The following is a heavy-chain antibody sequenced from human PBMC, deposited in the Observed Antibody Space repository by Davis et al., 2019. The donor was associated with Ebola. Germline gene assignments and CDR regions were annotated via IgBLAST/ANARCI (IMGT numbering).Heavy chain of an antibody. V-gene: IGHV1-2*02. CDR3: ARTFGSGSYFLN. CDR2: INPISGDT. J-gene: IGHJ4*02. CDR1: GYTFTDYQ. Sequence: ASVKVSCKASGYTFTDYQMHWVRQAPGQGLEWMGGINPISGDTNYAEKFQGRVTITRDTSATTVYMELSDLKSEDTAVFYCARTFGSGSYFLNWGQGTLVAISS. D-gene: IGHD3-10*01.